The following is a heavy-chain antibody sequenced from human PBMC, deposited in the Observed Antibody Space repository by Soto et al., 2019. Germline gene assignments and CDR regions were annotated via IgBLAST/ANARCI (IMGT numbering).Heavy chain of an antibody. D-gene: IGHD3-16*01. Sequence: EVQLLESGGGLVQPGGSLRLSCAASGFTFSNYAMSWVRQAPGKGLEWVSGISGGGGSSYYADSVKGRFTISRDNSKNMLKLPASGLRTQHSVVYHCADHWGVDSHAGFSYWGQGNLV. CDR3: ADHWGVDSHAGFSY. CDR1: GFTFSNYA. V-gene: IGHV3-23*01. CDR2: ISGGGGSS. J-gene: IGHJ4*02.